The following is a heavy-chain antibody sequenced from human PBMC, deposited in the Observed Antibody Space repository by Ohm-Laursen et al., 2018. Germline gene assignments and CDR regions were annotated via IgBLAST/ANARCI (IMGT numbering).Heavy chain of an antibody. Sequence: SLRLSCSASGFTFSSYGMHWVRQAPGKGLEWVALISYDGTNKYYADSVKGRFTISRDNSKNTLYLEVNSLRPEDTAMYYCTRGATLDVWGQGTTVTVSS. CDR3: TRGATLDV. J-gene: IGHJ6*02. V-gene: IGHV3-30*03. CDR1: GFTFSSYG. D-gene: IGHD5-12*01. CDR2: ISYDGTNK.